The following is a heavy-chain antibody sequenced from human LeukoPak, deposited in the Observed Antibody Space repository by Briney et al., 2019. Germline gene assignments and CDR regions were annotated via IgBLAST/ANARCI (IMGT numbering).Heavy chain of an antibody. D-gene: IGHD3-22*01. Sequence: PGRSLRLSCAASGFTFSSYGMHWVRQAPGKGLEWVAVISYDGSNKYYADSVKGRFTISRDNSKNTLYLQMNSLRAEDTAVYYCAKDPGGSSGHPDAFDIWGQGTMVTVSS. CDR1: GFTFSSYG. J-gene: IGHJ3*02. CDR3: AKDPGGSSGHPDAFDI. CDR2: ISYDGSNK. V-gene: IGHV3-30*18.